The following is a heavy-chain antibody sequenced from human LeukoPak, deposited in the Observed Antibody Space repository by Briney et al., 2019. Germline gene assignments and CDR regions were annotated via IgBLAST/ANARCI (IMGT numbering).Heavy chain of an antibody. J-gene: IGHJ3*02. CDR2: INSDGSYS. Sequence: GGSLRLSCAASGFTFSSHWMHWVRQAPGKGLVCVSRINSDGSYSDFADSVRGRFTISRDNAKDTLYLQMNSLRAEDTAVYYCARLMVRGVIIHYDAFDIWGQGTMVTVSS. CDR3: ARLMVRGVIIHYDAFDI. CDR1: GFTFSSHW. V-gene: IGHV3-74*01. D-gene: IGHD3-10*01.